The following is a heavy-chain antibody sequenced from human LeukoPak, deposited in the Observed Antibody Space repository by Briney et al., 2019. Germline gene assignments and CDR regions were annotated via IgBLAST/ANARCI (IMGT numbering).Heavy chain of an antibody. D-gene: IGHD2-8*02. CDR3: AKDVPLTGGRSLLY. CDR2: IKGKAGGETT. Sequence: PGGSLRLSCAASGFRFSDAWMTWVRQAPGKGLEWVGLIKGKAGGETTHYAAPVKGRFTISRDDSRNTLYLQMNSLRTEDTALYYCAKDVPLTGGRSLLYWGQGTLVSVSS. J-gene: IGHJ4*02. CDR1: GFRFSDAW. V-gene: IGHV3-15*01.